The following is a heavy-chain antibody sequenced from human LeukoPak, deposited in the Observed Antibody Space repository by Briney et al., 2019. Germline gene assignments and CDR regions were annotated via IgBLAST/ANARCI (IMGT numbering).Heavy chain of an antibody. CDR2: INHDGSSI. CDR1: GFTFSYYW. J-gene: IGHJ4*02. Sequence: GGSLRLSCAASGFTFSYYWMHWVRQAPGKGLVWLSRINHDGSSIIYADSVKGRFTISRDNAKNTLYLQMNSLRDDETAVYYCARAPYTTGRGYYFDSWGQGTLVTVSS. D-gene: IGHD2/OR15-2a*01. CDR3: ARAPYTTGRGYYFDS. V-gene: IGHV3-74*01.